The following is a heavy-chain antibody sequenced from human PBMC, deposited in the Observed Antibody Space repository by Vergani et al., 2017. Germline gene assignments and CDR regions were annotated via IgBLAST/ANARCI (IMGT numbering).Heavy chain of an antibody. V-gene: IGHV3-33*03. Sequence: QVQLVESGGGVVQPGRSLRLSCAASGFTFSSYGMHWVRQAPGKGLEWLAVILYDGSNKYYADSVKGRFTISRDKSKNTLYLQMNSLRAEETAVYYCAKESHLYNWKGDAFDIWGQGTMVTVSS. J-gene: IGHJ3*02. D-gene: IGHD1-20*01. CDR1: GFTFSSYG. CDR3: AKESHLYNWKGDAFDI. CDR2: ILYDGSNK.